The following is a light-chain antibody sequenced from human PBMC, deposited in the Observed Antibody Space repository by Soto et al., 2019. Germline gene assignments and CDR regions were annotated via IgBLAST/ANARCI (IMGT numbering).Light chain of an antibody. CDR2: KVS. Sequence: DVVMTQSPLSLPVTLGQPASISCRSSQSLVYSDGNTYLNWFQQRPGQAPRRLIHKVSNRDSGVPDRFSRSGSGTDFTLKISRVEAEDVGVYYCMQGTHWPRTFGQGTKVEIK. J-gene: IGKJ1*01. CDR1: QSLVYSDGNTY. CDR3: MQGTHWPRT. V-gene: IGKV2-30*01.